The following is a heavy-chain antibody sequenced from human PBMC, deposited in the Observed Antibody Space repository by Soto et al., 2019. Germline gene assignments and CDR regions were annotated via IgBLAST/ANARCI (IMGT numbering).Heavy chain of an antibody. CDR3: ARAHYGDYGYGMDV. CDR2: IYHSGST. V-gene: IGHV4-30-2*01. J-gene: IGHJ6*02. CDR1: GSSISRGGYS. Sequence: PSENLSLTCAVSGSSISRGGYSWSWIRQPPGKGLEWIGYIYHSGSTYYNPSLKSRVTISVDRSKNQLSLKLSSVTAADTAVYYCARAHYGDYGYGMDVWGQGTTVTVSS. D-gene: IGHD4-17*01.